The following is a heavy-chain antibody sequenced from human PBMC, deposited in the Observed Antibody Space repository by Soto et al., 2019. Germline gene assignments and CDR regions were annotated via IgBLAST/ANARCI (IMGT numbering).Heavy chain of an antibody. CDR1: GYSFTSCW. D-gene: IGHD3-10*01. CDR3: ARLTLVRGVIGSYYGMDV. Sequence: GESLKIPGNVSGYSFTSCWISLGREMPGKFLEWMGRVDPIDSYTNYSPSFQGHFTISADKSISTAYLQWSSLKASDTAMYYCARLTLVRGVIGSYYGMDVWGQGTTVTVSS. V-gene: IGHV5-10-1*01. CDR2: VDPIDSYT. J-gene: IGHJ6*02.